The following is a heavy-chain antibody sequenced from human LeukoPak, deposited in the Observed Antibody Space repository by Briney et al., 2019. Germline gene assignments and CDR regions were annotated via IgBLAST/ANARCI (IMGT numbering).Heavy chain of an antibody. J-gene: IGHJ6*02. Sequence: SGGSLRLSCAASGFTVSSNYMSWVRQAPGKGLEWVGRIKSKTDGGTTDYAAPVKGRFTISRDDSKNTLYLQMNSLKTEDTAVYYCTAGWDIVVVPAAPIAQYYYGMDVWGQGTTVTVSS. D-gene: IGHD2-2*01. CDR2: IKSKTDGGTT. V-gene: IGHV3-15*01. CDR1: GFTVSSNY. CDR3: TAGWDIVVVPAAPIAQYYYGMDV.